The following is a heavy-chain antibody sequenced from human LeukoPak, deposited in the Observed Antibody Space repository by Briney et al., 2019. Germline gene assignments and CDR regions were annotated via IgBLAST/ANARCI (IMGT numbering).Heavy chain of an antibody. J-gene: IGHJ4*02. CDR1: GGTFSSYA. CDR2: SIPIFGTA. CDR3: ARDQRLNYGDSRWVFDY. Sequence: SVKVSCKASGGTFSSYAISWVRQAPGQGFEWMGRSIPIFGTANYAKTFQGSVTITTDESTSTAYMELSSLSSEDTAVYYCARDQRLNYGDSRWVFDYWGQGTLVTVSS. D-gene: IGHD4-17*01. V-gene: IGHV1-69*05.